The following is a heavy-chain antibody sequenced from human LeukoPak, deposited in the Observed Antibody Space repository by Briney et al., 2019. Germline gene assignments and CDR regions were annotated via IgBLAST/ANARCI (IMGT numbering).Heavy chain of an antibody. Sequence: GGSLRLSCAASGFTVSSNYMSWVRQAPGKGLEWVSVIYSGGTTYYADSVKGRLTISRDNSKNTLYLQMNSLRAEDTAVYYCARDPYSSGWSLDYWGQGTLVTVSS. J-gene: IGHJ4*02. CDR1: GFTVSSNY. V-gene: IGHV3-53*01. CDR2: IYSGGTT. CDR3: ARDPYSSGWSLDY. D-gene: IGHD6-19*01.